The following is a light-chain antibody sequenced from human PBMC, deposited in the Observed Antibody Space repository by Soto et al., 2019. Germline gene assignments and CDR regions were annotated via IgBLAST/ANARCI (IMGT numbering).Light chain of an antibody. J-gene: IGKJ1*01. V-gene: IGKV3-15*01. CDR3: RPYADWPKP. CDR1: QSVSDR. CDR2: AAS. Sequence: EIVMTQTPDTLSVSPGERATLSCRASQSVSDRVVGYPQKSGQAPSLLIYAASTRAAGVPARFSGSGSGTEFTLTIRSLQSEDFAVYFCRPYADWPKPSGQGIKVDIK.